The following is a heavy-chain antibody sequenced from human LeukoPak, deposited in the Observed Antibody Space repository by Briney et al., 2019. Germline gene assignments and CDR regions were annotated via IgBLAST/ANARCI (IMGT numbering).Heavy chain of an antibody. Sequence: SETLSLTCTVSGGSISSSSYYWGWIRQPPGKGLEWIGSIYYSGNTYYNASLKSRLTISVDTSKNQFSLKLRSVTAADTAVYYCARLTLPLLELDYWGRGTLVTVSS. J-gene: IGHJ4*02. CDR2: IYYSGNT. V-gene: IGHV4-39*07. CDR1: GGSISSSSYY. CDR3: ARLTLPLLELDY. D-gene: IGHD3-16*02.